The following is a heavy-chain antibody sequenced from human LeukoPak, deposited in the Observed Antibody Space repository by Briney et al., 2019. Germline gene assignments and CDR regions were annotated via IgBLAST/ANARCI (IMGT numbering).Heavy chain of an antibody. V-gene: IGHV3-23*01. CDR3: ARDRFSGSYPLDY. CDR2: ISGSGSGGST. J-gene: IGHJ4*02. D-gene: IGHD1-26*01. CDR1: GFTFSSSA. Sequence: GGSLRLSCAASGFTFSSSAMSWVRQAPGKGLEWVSSISGSGSGGSTYYADSVKGRFTISRDNAKNSLYLQMNSLRAEDTAVYYCARDRFSGSYPLDYWGQGTLVTVSS.